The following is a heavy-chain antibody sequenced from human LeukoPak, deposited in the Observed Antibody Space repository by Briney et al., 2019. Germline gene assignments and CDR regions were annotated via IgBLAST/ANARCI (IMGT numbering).Heavy chain of an antibody. CDR1: GFTFSNAW. D-gene: IGHD2-2*01. CDR2: IKSKTDGGTT. Sequence: GGSLRLSCAASGFTFSNAWMSWVRQAPGKGLEGVGRIKSKTDGGTTDYAAPVKGRFTISRDDSKNTLYMQMNSLKTEDTAVYYCTTGYCSRTSCYYFDYWGQGTLVTVSS. J-gene: IGHJ4*02. V-gene: IGHV3-15*01. CDR3: TTGYCSRTSCYYFDY.